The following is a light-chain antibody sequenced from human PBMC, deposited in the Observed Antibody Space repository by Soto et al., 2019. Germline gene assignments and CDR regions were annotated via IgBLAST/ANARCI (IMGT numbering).Light chain of an antibody. Sequence: QSVLTQPASVSGSPGQSITISCTGTSSDVGGYNFVSWYQQHPGKAPKLMIYEVTDRPSGVSNRFSGSKSGSTAALTITGLQAEDEADYYCCSYTSRNTLAFGGGTKLTVL. V-gene: IGLV2-14*01. CDR2: EVT. CDR3: CSYTSRNTLA. J-gene: IGLJ2*01. CDR1: SSDVGGYNF.